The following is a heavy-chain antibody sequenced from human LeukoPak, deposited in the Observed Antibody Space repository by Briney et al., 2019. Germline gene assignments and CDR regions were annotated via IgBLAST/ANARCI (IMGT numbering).Heavy chain of an antibody. CDR2: TYYRSKWYN. CDR3: VRGGSIRRSNLFDP. D-gene: IGHD5-24*01. J-gene: IGHJ5*02. CDR1: GDSVSSISAA. V-gene: IGHV6-1*01. Sequence: SQTLSLTCAISGDSVSSISAAWNWIRQSPWRGLEWLGRTYYRSKWYNDYAVSVKSRITINPDTSKNQFSLQLNSVTPEDTAVYYCVRGGSIRRSNLFDPWGQGTLVTVSS.